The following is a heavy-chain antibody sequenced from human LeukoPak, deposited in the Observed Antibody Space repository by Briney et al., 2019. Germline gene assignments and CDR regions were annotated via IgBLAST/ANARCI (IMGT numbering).Heavy chain of an antibody. Sequence: SETLSLTCAVPDYSISSDYYWDWIRQPPGKGLEWIGSIYHSGRTYYNPSLKSRVTISVDTSKNQFSLNLSSVTAADTAVYYCARGVPPDYWGQGTLVTVSS. V-gene: IGHV4-38-2*01. D-gene: IGHD2-8*01. CDR1: DYSISSDYY. CDR2: IYHSGRT. J-gene: IGHJ4*02. CDR3: ARGVPPDY.